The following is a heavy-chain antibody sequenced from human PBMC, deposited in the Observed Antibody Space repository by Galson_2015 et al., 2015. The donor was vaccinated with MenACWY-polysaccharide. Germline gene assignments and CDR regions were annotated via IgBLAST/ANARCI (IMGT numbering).Heavy chain of an antibody. CDR2: ISKSADSI. J-gene: IGHJ6*02. CDR1: GFSLGAWY. CDR3: ARGHYGLDV. V-gene: IGHV3-11*01. Sequence: SLRLSCAASGFSLGAWYMSWIRQAPGKGLEWLSYISKSADSIYYADSVRGRFTISRDNARNSLYLQLNSLEAEDTVIYYCARGHYGLDVWGQGTTVTVSS.